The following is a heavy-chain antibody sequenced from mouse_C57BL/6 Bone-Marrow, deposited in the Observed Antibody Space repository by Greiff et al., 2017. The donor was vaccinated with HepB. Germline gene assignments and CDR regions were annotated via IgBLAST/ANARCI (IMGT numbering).Heavy chain of an antibody. CDR2: SRNKANDYTT. Sequence: EVQGVESGGGLVQSGRSLRLSCATSGFTFSDFYMEWVRQAPGKGLEWIAASRNKANDYTTEYSASVKGRFIVSRDTSQSILYLQMNALRAEDTAIYYCARDAGSSYPYWYFDVWGTGTTVTVSS. CDR1: GFTFSDFY. J-gene: IGHJ1*03. D-gene: IGHD1-1*01. CDR3: ARDAGSSYPYWYFDV. V-gene: IGHV7-1*01.